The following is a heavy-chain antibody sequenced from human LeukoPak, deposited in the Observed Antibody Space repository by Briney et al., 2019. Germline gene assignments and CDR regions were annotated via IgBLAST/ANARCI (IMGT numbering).Heavy chain of an antibody. J-gene: IGHJ4*02. CDR3: ARDLRECSGGSCYIFDY. D-gene: IGHD2-15*01. V-gene: IGHV3-11*01. CDR2: ISSSGSTI. CDR1: GFIFSDYY. Sequence: GGSLRLSCAASGFIFSDYYMSWIRQAPGKGLEWVSYISSSGSTIFYADSVRGRFTISRDNAKNSLFLQMNSLRAEDAAVYYCARDLRECSGGSCYIFDYWGQGTLVTVSS.